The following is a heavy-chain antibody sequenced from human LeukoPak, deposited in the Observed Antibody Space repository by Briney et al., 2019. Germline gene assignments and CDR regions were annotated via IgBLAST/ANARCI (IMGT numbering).Heavy chain of an antibody. CDR2: ISSNGGST. D-gene: IGHD6-13*01. Sequence: GGSLRLSCAASGFTFSSYAMHWVRQAPGKGLEYVSAISSNGGSTYYANSVKGRFTISRDNSKNTLYLQMGSLRAEDMAVYYCARSPGIAAAGPTGGYYYYMDVWGKGTTVTVSS. J-gene: IGHJ6*03. CDR1: GFTFSSYA. V-gene: IGHV3-64*01. CDR3: ARSPGIAAAGPTGGYYYYMDV.